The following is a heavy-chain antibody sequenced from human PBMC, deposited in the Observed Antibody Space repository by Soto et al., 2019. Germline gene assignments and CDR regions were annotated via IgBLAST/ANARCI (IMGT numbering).Heavy chain of an antibody. CDR2: ISGSGGST. CDR1: GFTFSSYA. CDR3: AKNFEPPARWFGETDAFDI. D-gene: IGHD3-10*01. J-gene: IGHJ3*02. V-gene: IGHV3-23*01. Sequence: EVQLLESGGGLVQPGGSLRLSCAASGFTFSSYAMSWVRQAPGKGLEWVSAISGSGGSTYYADSVKGRFTISRDNSKNTLDLQMYILRAEDTAVYYCAKNFEPPARWFGETDAFDIWGHGTMVTVAS.